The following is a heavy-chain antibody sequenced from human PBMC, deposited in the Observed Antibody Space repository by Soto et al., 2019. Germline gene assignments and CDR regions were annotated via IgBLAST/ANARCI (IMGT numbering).Heavy chain of an antibody. CDR2: IYWNDDK. Sequence: QITLKESGPTLVKPTQPLTLTCTFSGFSLSTSGVGVGWIRQPPGKALEWLALIYWNDDKRYSPSLKSRLTITKDTSKNQVVLTMTNMDPVDTATYYCAHSPGSLDYYGMDVWGQGTTVTVSS. CDR1: GFSLSTSGVG. D-gene: IGHD2-15*01. V-gene: IGHV2-5*01. J-gene: IGHJ6*02. CDR3: AHSPGSLDYYGMDV.